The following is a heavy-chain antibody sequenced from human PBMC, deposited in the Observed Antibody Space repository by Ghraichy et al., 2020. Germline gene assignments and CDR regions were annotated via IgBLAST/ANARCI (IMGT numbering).Heavy chain of an antibody. D-gene: IGHD3-10*02. V-gene: IGHV4-39*01. Sequence: SETLSLTCTVSGGSISSGSNYWGWIRQPPGEGVEWIGTIYYSGSTYYNPSLKSRVTISGDTSKNQFSLILSSVTATDTAVYYCVRLFSWQFTAGRLIFDSWGQGTLVTVSS. J-gene: IGHJ4*02. CDR1: GGSISSGSNY. CDR2: IYYSGST. CDR3: VRLFSWQFTAGRLIFDS.